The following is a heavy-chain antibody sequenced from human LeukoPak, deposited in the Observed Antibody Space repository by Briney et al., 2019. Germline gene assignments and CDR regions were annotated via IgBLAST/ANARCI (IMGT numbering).Heavy chain of an antibody. CDR1: GGTFSSYA. CDR3: ARERGDGYLFDY. J-gene: IGHJ4*02. D-gene: IGHD5-24*01. V-gene: IGHV1-69*05. CDR2: IIPIFGTA. Sequence: SVKVSCKASGGTFSSYAVSWVRQAPGQGLEWMGGIIPIFGTANYAQKFQGRVTITTDESTSTAYMELSSLGSEDTAVYYCARERGDGYLFDYWGQGTLVTVSS.